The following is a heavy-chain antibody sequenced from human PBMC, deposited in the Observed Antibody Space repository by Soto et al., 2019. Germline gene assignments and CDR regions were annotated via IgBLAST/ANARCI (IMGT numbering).Heavy chain of an antibody. J-gene: IGHJ4*02. D-gene: IGHD6-6*01. CDR2: INAGNGNT. CDR1: GYTFTSYA. CDR3: ARLSIAARQFDY. Sequence: QVQLVQSGAEVKKPGASVKVSCKASGYTFTSYAMHLVRQAPGQRLEWMGWINAGNGNTKYSQKFQGRVTITRDTSASTAYMELSSLRSEDTAVYYCARLSIAARQFDYWGQGTLVTVSS. V-gene: IGHV1-3*01.